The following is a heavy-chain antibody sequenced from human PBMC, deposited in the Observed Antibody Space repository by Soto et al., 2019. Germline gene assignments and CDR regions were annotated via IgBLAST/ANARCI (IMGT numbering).Heavy chain of an antibody. CDR2: IIPIFGTT. D-gene: IGHD3-10*01. J-gene: IGHJ6*02. CDR3: ARDEMVRGVIKPHHYYYGMDV. CDR1: GGTFSSYA. V-gene: IGHV1-69*13. Sequence: ASVKVSCKASGGTFSSYAISWVRQAPGQGLEWMGGIIPIFGTTNYAQKFQGRVTITADESTSTAYMELSSLRSEDTAVYYCARDEMVRGVIKPHHYYYGMDVWGQGTTVTVSS.